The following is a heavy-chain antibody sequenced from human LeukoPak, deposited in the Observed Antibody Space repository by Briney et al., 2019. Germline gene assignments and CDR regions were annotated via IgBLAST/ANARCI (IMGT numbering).Heavy chain of an antibody. Sequence: SEPLSPPCTVPGGSIGSYHWNWIRQPPGKGLEWIGIVFNNGGTKHNPSLKSRVAISVDTSKNQFALKLTSVTAADTAVYYCVASYGGYVLDYWGQGALVIVSS. D-gene: IGHD5-12*01. V-gene: IGHV4-59*01. J-gene: IGHJ4*02. CDR3: VASYGGYVLDY. CDR2: VFNNGGT. CDR1: GGSIGSYH.